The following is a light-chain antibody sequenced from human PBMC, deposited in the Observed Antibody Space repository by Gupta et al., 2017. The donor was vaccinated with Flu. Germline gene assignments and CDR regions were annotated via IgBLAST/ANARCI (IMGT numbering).Light chain of an antibody. V-gene: IGLV3-19*01. CDR2: GTN. Sequence: SSELTQDPAVSVALGQTVRITCQGDSLRSYYASWYQQKTGQAPVLVIYGTNNRPSGIPDRFSGSSSGNTASLTITGAQAEDEADYYCNSRDSSGNHLVFGGGTKLTVL. CDR1: SLRSYY. CDR3: NSRDSSGNHLV. J-gene: IGLJ3*02.